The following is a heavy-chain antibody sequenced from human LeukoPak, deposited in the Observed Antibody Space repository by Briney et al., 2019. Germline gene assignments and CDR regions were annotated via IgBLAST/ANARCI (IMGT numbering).Heavy chain of an antibody. CDR3: ARGAVGLFCSSTSCSRGHLDY. D-gene: IGHD2-2*01. CDR1: GFTFSSYA. V-gene: IGHV3-30-3*01. J-gene: IGHJ4*02. CDR2: ISYDGSNK. Sequence: GGSLRLSCAASGFTFSSYAMHWVRQAPGKGLEWVAVISYDGSNKYNADSVKGRFTISRDDSKNTLYLQMNSLRAEDTAVYYCARGAVGLFCSSTSCSRGHLDYWGQGTLVTVSS.